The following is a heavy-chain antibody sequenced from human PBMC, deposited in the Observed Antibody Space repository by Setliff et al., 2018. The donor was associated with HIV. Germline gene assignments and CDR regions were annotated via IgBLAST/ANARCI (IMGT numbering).Heavy chain of an antibody. CDR1: GFNFRTYA. D-gene: IGHD6-13*01. J-gene: IGHJ6*02. CDR3: ARDCRVGWVFTYGMDV. Sequence: PGGSLRLSCAVSGFNFRTYAMSWIRQTPDNGLEWVAVISYDGNSQYYADSVKGRFTISRDNSKNTLFLQMNSLRPEDTAVYYCARDCRVGWVFTYGMDVWGQGTTVTVS. CDR2: ISYDGNSQ. V-gene: IGHV3-30*04.